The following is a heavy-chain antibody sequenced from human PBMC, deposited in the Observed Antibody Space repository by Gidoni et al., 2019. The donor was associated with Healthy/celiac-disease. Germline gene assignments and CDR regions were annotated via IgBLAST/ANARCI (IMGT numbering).Heavy chain of an antibody. CDR3: ARDLDCSGGSCYSGHWFDP. D-gene: IGHD2-15*01. CDR2: IDYRGST. V-gene: IGHV4-59*01. Sequence: QVQLQESGPGLVKPSETLSLTCTVSGGSISSYYWSWIRQPPGKGLEWIGYIDYRGSTNYNPSLKSRVTISVDTSKNQFSLKLSSVTAADTAVYYCARDLDCSGGSCYSGHWFDPWGQGTLVTVSS. CDR1: GGSISSYY. J-gene: IGHJ5*02.